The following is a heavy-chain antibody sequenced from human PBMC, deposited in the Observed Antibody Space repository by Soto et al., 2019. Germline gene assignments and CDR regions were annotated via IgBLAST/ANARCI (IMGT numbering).Heavy chain of an antibody. CDR3: ARLIREQQLVGPHHYYGMDV. J-gene: IGHJ6*02. D-gene: IGHD6-13*01. CDR2: IYYSGST. Sequence: PSETLSLTCTVSGGSISSSSYYWGWIRQPPGKGLEWIGSIYYSGSTYYNPSLKSRVTISVDTSKNQFSLKLSSVTAADTAVYYCARLIREQQLVGPHHYYGMDVWGQGTTVTVSS. CDR1: GGSISSSSYY. V-gene: IGHV4-39*01.